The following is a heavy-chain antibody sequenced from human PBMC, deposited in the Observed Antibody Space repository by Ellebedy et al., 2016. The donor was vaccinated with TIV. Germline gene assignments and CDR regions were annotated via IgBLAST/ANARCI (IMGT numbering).Heavy chain of an antibody. CDR3: ATVIGPGGMDV. CDR2: IYYSGST. V-gene: IGHV4-39*01. CDR1: GGSISSSSYY. J-gene: IGHJ6*02. Sequence: SETLSLTXTVSGGSISSSSYYWGWIRQPPGKGLEWIGSIYYSGSTYYNPSLKSRVTISVDTSKNQFSLKLSSVTAADTAVYYCATVIGPGGMDVWGQGTTVTVSS. D-gene: IGHD4-11*01.